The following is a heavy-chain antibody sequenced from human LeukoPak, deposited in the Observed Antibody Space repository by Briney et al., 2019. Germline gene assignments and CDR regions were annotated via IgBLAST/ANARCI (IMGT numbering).Heavy chain of an antibody. D-gene: IGHD2-2*01. CDR1: GGSISSYY. Sequence: SETPSLTCTVSGGSISSYYWSWIRQPPGKGLEWMGYIYYSGGTNYNPALESRVSISVDTTKNQLSLKLSSVTAADTAVYYCARSVRKYQLLGRFDTFDFGYWGQGTLVTVSS. J-gene: IGHJ4*02. CDR2: IYYSGGT. V-gene: IGHV4-59*01. CDR3: ARSVRKYQLLGRFDTFDFGY.